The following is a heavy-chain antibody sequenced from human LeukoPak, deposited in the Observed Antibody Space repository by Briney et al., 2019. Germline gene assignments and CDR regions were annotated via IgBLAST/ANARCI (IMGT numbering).Heavy chain of an antibody. CDR3: AKSSQWLVHVYFDY. D-gene: IGHD6-19*01. CDR2: ISGSSGST. V-gene: IGHV3-23*01. Sequence: QPGGSLRLSCAASGFTFSTYAMSWVRQAPGKGLEWVSAISGSSGSTYYADSVKGRFTISRDKPKNTLYLQINSLRADDTAVYYCAKSSQWLVHVYFDYWGQGTLVTVSS. CDR1: GFTFSTYA. J-gene: IGHJ4*02.